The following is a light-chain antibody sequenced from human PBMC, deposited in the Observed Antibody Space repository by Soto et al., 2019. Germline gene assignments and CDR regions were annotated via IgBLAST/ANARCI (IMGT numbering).Light chain of an antibody. CDR3: QQYNNWPPIT. CDR2: GAS. V-gene: IGKV3D-15*01. J-gene: IGKJ5*01. Sequence: DIVMTQSPATLSVSPGERAILSCRASQSVSSNLAWYQQKPGQAPRLLIYGASTRATGIPARFSGSGSGTDFTLPISSLQSEDFAVYYCQQYNNWPPITFGQGTRLEIK. CDR1: QSVSSN.